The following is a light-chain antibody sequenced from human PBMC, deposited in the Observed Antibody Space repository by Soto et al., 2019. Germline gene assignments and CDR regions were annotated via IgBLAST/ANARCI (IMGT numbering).Light chain of an antibody. V-gene: IGLV2-8*01. J-gene: IGLJ2*01. CDR3: SSYAGSMNLI. CDR2: EVS. CDR1: SSDVGGHNH. Sequence: QSALTQPPSASGSPGKSVTISCTGSSSDVGGHNHVSWYQQHPGNAPKLMIYEVSKRPSGVPDRFSGSKSVNTASLTVSGLQAEDEADYYCSSYAGSMNLIFGGGTKLTVL.